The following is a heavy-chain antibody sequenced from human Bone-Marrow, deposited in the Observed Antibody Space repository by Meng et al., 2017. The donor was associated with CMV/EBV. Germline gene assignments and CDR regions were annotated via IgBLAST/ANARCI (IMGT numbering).Heavy chain of an antibody. CDR2: ISSSGTSI. CDR3: AGGYSSSWWSGFGSYYYYGMDV. D-gene: IGHD6-13*01. Sequence: GESLKISCAVSGFTFSRYTMVWVRQAPGKGLEWVSSISSSGTSIYYADSVKGRFTISRDNSKNMLYLQMSSLRAEDTAVYYCAGGYSSSWWSGFGSYYYYGMDVWGQGTTVTVSS. V-gene: IGHV3-21*01. J-gene: IGHJ6*02. CDR1: GFTFSRYT.